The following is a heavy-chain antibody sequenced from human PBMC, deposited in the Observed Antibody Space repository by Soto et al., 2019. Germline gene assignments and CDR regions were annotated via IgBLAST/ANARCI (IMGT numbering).Heavy chain of an antibody. Sequence: GGSLKLSCAASGFTFSNAWMNWVRQAPGKGLEWVGRIKSKTDGGTTDYAAPVKGRFTISRDDSKNTLYLQMNSLKTEDTAVYYCTAQSITIFGVELVPFDYWGQGTLVTVSS. CDR2: IKSKTDGGTT. D-gene: IGHD3-3*01. V-gene: IGHV3-15*07. J-gene: IGHJ4*02. CDR3: TAQSITIFGVELVPFDY. CDR1: GFTFSNAW.